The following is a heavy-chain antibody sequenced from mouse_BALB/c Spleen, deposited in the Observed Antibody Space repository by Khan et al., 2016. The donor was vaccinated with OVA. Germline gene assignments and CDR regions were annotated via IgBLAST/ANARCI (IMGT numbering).Heavy chain of an antibody. CDR2: IYPGSGNT. V-gene: IGHV1-77*01. D-gene: IGHD2-3*01. CDR3: ARMDTTSLDC. CDR1: GYTFTDYY. J-gene: IGHJ2*01. Sequence: QVQLQQSRTELARPGASVKLSCKASGYTFTDYYINWVKQRTGQGLEWIGDIYPGSGNTYYNEKFKGKATLTADKSSSTAYMQLSRLTSEDSAVYFGARMDTTSLDCWGQGTTLTLSS.